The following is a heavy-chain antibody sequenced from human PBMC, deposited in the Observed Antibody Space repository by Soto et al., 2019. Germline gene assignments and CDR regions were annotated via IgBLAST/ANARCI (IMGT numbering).Heavy chain of an antibody. V-gene: IGHV1-3*05. CDR2: INAGNGNT. Sequence: QVQLVQSGAEEKKPGASVKVSCKASGYTFTSYAMHWVRQAPGQRLEWMGWINAGNGNTKYSQKFQGRVTITRDTSASTAYMELSSLRSEDTAVYYCARAVAVAADFDDWGQGTLVTVSS. CDR1: GYTFTSYA. D-gene: IGHD6-19*01. J-gene: IGHJ4*02. CDR3: ARAVAVAADFDD.